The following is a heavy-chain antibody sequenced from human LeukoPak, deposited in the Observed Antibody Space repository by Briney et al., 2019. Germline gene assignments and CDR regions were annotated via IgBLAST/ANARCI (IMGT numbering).Heavy chain of an antibody. CDR1: GGTFSSYA. Sequence: GASVKVSCKASGGTFSSYAISWVRQAPGQGLEWMGGIIPIFGTANYAQKFQGRVTITADKSTSTAYMELSSLRSEDTAVYYCARVPRAGYSYGFNWFDPWGQGTLDTVSS. D-gene: IGHD5-18*01. CDR3: ARVPRAGYSYGFNWFDP. V-gene: IGHV1-69*06. J-gene: IGHJ5*02. CDR2: IIPIFGTA.